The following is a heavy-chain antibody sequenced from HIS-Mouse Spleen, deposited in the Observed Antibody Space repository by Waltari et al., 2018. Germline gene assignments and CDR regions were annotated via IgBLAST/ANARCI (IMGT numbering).Heavy chain of an antibody. CDR1: FSSYA. Sequence: FSSYAMHWVRQAPGKGLEWVAVISYDGSNKYYADSVKGRFTISRDNSKNTLYLQMNSLRAEDTAVYYCARNKVGYFDYWGQGTLVTVSS. CDR2: ISYDGSNK. J-gene: IGHJ4*02. CDR3: ARNKVGYFDY. D-gene: IGHD3-10*01. V-gene: IGHV3-30-3*01.